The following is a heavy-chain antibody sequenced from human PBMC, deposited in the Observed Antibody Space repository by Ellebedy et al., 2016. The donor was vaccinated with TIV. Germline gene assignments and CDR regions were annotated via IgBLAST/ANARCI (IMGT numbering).Heavy chain of an antibody. V-gene: IGHV3-7*01. CDR1: GFTFSSYW. Sequence: GGSLRLSCAASGFTFSSYWMSWVRQAPGKGLEWVANIKQDGSEKYYVDSVKGRFTISRDNAKNSLYLQMNSLRAADTAVYYCARDVRYSGYDFFYWGQGTLVTVSS. D-gene: IGHD5-12*01. CDR3: ARDVRYSGYDFFY. J-gene: IGHJ4*02. CDR2: IKQDGSEK.